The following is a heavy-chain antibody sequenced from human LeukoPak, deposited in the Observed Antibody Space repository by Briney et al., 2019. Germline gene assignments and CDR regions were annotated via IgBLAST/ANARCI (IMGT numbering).Heavy chain of an antibody. CDR2: ISSSSSYI. V-gene: IGHV3-21*04. J-gene: IGHJ6*02. CDR1: GFTFSSYS. Sequence: GGSLRLSCAASGFTFSSYSMNWVRQAPGKGLEWVSSISSSSSYIYYADSVKGRFTISRDNAKNSLYLQMNSLRAEDTAVYYCARVHCSSTSCYHQYYYYYYGMDVWGQGTTVTVSS. D-gene: IGHD2-2*01. CDR3: ARVHCSSTSCYHQYYYYYYGMDV.